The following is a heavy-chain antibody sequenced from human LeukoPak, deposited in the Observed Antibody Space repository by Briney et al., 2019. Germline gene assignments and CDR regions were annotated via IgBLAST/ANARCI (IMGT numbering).Heavy chain of an antibody. CDR2: ISGSGGST. V-gene: IGHV3-23*01. Sequence: GGSLRLSCAASGFTFSSCAMSCVRQAPGKGLEWVSAISGSGGSTYYADSVKGRFTISRDNSKNTLYLQINSLKTEDTAVYYCTTSWGWHQLGYWGQGTLVIVSS. CDR1: GFTFSSCA. J-gene: IGHJ4*02. CDR3: TTSWGWHQLGY. D-gene: IGHD5-24*01.